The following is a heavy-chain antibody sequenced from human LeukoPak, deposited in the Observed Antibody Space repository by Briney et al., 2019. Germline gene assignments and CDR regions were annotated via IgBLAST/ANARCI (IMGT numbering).Heavy chain of an antibody. J-gene: IGHJ5*02. Sequence: SSETLSLTCGVSGYSISSGHQWAWIRQSPGKGLEGIGSIYHSGSAHYNPSLKSRVTISVETSKNQFSLNMYSVTAADTAVYYCARDPRWLTPDCTSTSCYENYFDPWGQGTLVTVSS. CDR3: ARDPRWLTPDCTSTSCYENYFDP. D-gene: IGHD2-2*01. CDR1: GYSISSGHQ. CDR2: IYHSGSA. V-gene: IGHV4-38-2*02.